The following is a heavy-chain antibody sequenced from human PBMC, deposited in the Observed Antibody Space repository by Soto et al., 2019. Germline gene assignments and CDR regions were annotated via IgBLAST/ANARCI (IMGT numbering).Heavy chain of an antibody. CDR3: FFFQADDGIRGYLSVSAFLLNRSSDL. V-gene: IGHV4-59*01. J-gene: IGHJ2*01. D-gene: IGHD3-16*02. CDR2: IYYNGNT. Sequence: KGLEWIGYIYYNGNTNYNPSLKSRVTISVDTSKNQFSLKLSSVTAADTAVYYCFFFQADDGIRGYLSVSAFLLNRSSDL.